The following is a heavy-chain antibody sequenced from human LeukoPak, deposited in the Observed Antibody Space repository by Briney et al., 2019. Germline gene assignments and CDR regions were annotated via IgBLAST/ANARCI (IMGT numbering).Heavy chain of an antibody. CDR2: ISGSGGST. D-gene: IGHD3-16*01. CDR3: AKDPTSAVITPFDY. J-gene: IGHJ4*02. CDR1: GFTFSSYA. V-gene: IGHV3-23*01. Sequence: GSLRLSCAASGFTFSSYAMSWVRQAPGKGPEWVSAISGSGGSTYYADSVKGRFTISRDNSKNTLYLQMNSLRAEDTAVYYCAKDPTSAVITPFDYWGQGTLVTVSS.